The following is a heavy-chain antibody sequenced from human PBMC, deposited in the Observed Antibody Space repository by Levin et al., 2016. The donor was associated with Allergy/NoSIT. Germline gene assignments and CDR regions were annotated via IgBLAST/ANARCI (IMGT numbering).Heavy chain of an antibody. J-gene: IGHJ4*02. D-gene: IGHD2-2*01. CDR3: ARDPLVVPAARRVPERSRFDY. CDR2: ISYDGSNK. Sequence: VRQAPGKGLEWVAVISYDGSNKYYADSVKGRFTISRDNSKNTLYLQMNSLRAEDTAVYYCARDPLVVPAARRVPERSRFDYWGQGTLVTVSS. V-gene: IGHV3-30*03.